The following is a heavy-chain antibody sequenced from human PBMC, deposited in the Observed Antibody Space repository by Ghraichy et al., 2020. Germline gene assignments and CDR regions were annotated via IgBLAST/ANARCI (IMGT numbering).Heavy chain of an antibody. J-gene: IGHJ4*02. V-gene: IGHV4-30-2*01. Sequence: SETLSLTCAVSGGSISSGGYSWSWIRQPPGKGLEWIGYIYHSGSTYYNPSLKSRVTISVDRSKNQFSLKLSSVTAADTAVYYCARQYDSSGYYFDYWGQGTLVTVYS. CDR1: GGSISSGGYS. D-gene: IGHD3-22*01. CDR2: IYHSGST. CDR3: ARQYDSSGYYFDY.